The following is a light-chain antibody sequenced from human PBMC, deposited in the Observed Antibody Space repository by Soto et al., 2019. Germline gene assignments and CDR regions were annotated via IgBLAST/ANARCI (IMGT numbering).Light chain of an antibody. Sequence: QSVLTQPASVSGSPGQSITISCTGTNSDVGSHHLVSWYQQYPGKAPKLIIFEANKRPSGVSNRFSASKSGSTASLTIPGLQAEDEADYYCCSNAAGSTYVFGSGTKV. CDR2: EAN. CDR3: CSNAAGSTYV. J-gene: IGLJ1*01. V-gene: IGLV2-23*01. CDR1: NSDVGSHHL.